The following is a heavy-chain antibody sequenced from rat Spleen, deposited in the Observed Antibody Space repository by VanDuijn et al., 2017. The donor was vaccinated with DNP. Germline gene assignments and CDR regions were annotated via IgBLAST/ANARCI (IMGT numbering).Heavy chain of an antibody. CDR2: IWGHGNT. CDR1: GFSLTNYG. D-gene: IGHD5-1*01. Sequence: QVQLKESGPGLVQASETLSLTCTVSGFSLTNYGVIWVRQSPGKGLEWMGIIWGHGNTDYNSALKSRLSINRDTSKSQVFLKMNSLRSEETATYYCTRNWAYWGQGVRVTVSS. CDR3: TRNWAY. V-gene: IGHV2S75*01. J-gene: IGHJ2*01.